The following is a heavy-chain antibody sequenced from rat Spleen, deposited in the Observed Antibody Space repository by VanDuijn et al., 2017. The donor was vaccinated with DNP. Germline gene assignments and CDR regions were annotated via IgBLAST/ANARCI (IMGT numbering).Heavy chain of an antibody. Sequence: QVQLKESGPGLVQPSQTLSLTCTVSGFSLTNYHVHWVRQPPGKGLEWMGRIQSGGRTDYNSALKSRLSISRDTSKSQVFLRMNSVQTEDTATYFCARWNYPGRRTGYFAYWGQGTLVTVSS. V-gene: IGHV2-27*01. D-gene: IGHD1-4*01. CDR2: IQSGGRT. CDR1: GFSLTNYH. CDR3: ARWNYPGRRTGYFAY. J-gene: IGHJ3*01.